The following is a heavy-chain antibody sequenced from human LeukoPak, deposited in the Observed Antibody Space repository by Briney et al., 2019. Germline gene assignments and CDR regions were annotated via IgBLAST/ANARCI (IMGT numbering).Heavy chain of an antibody. CDR2: INPSSGDT. CDR3: VRDKVTADY. D-gene: IGHD2-21*02. Sequence: ASVKVSCKASGYTFTSYYLHWVRQAPGQGLEWMGWINPSSGDTKLAQTFQGRVTMTRDASITTACLELSSLRSDDTAIFFCVRDKVTADYWGQGTLVTVSS. V-gene: IGHV1-2*02. CDR1: GYTFTSYY. J-gene: IGHJ4*02.